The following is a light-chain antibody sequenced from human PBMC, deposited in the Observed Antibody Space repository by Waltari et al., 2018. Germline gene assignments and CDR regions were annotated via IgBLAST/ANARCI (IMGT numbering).Light chain of an antibody. CDR1: QTFDHSDGNTY. CDR3: GQSAKVPRT. J-gene: IGKJ1*01. V-gene: IGKV2-30*02. CDR2: KVS. Sequence: DIVLTQSPLSLSITPGQPASISCRSSQTFDHSDGNTYLSWYQQKSGQPPRLLIYKVSTRDSGVPDRFSGSGAGTDFTLKISRVEAEDVGVYHCGQSAKVPRTFGQGTKVEIK.